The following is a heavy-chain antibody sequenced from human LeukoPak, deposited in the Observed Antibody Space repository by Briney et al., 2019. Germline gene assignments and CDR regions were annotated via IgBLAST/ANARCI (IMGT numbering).Heavy chain of an antibody. D-gene: IGHD4-23*01. CDR3: ARAATTVVEYNWFDP. Sequence: SVKVSCKASGGTFSSCTISWVRQAPGQGLEWMGRIIPILGIANYAQKFQGRVTITADKSTSTAYMEQSSLRYADTAVYYCARAATTVVEYNWFDPWGQGTLLTVSS. CDR2: IIPILGIA. J-gene: IGHJ5*02. CDR1: GGTFSSCT. V-gene: IGHV1-69*02.